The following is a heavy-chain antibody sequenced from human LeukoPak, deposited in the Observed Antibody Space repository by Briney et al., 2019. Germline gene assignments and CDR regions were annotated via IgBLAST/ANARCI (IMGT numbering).Heavy chain of an antibody. D-gene: IGHD3-22*01. V-gene: IGHV3-23*01. CDR3: AKDQYYDSSGYPYYFDY. J-gene: IGHJ4*02. CDR1: GFTSSSYA. Sequence: AGGSLRLSCAASGFTSSSYAMSWVRQAPGKGLEWVSAISGSGGSTYYADSVKGRFTISRDNSKNTLYLQMNSLRAEDTAVYYCAKDQYYDSSGYPYYFDYWGQGTLVTVSS. CDR2: ISGSGGST.